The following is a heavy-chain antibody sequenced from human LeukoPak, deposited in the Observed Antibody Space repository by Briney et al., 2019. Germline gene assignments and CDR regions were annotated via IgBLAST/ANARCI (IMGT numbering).Heavy chain of an antibody. V-gene: IGHV3-21*06. J-gene: IGHJ4*02. D-gene: IGHD2-15*01. CDR2: MRSGGRYI. CDR3: ARDRPTGSSRVFVVQ. Sequence: AGSLRLSCTASGFSFSIYSMTWVRQAPGKGLEWISSMRSGGRYIYYADSVRSRFTISRDNTKNSLYLLMNDQTAADTAMYYCARDRPTGSSRVFVVQWGQGTPVTVSS. CDR1: GFSFSIYS.